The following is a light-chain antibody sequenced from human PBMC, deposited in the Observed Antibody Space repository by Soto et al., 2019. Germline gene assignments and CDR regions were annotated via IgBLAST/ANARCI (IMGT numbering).Light chain of an antibody. J-gene: IGKJ1*01. V-gene: IGKV3-20*01. CDR3: QQYGSSPWT. CDR1: QSVSSN. CDR2: GAS. Sequence: EVVLTQSPVTLSLSPGERATLSCRASQSVSSNLAWYQQKPGQAPRLLIYGASSRATGIPDRFSGSGSGTDFTLTISRLEPEDFAVYYCQQYGSSPWTFGQGTKVDNK.